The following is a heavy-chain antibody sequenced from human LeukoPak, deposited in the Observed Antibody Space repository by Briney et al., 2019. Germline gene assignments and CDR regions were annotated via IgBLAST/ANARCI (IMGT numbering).Heavy chain of an antibody. J-gene: IGHJ5*02. V-gene: IGHV4-39*07. CDR3: ARGLRYYYDSSGYRNWFDP. Sequence: SETLSLTCTVSGGSISSSSYYWGWIRQPPGKGLEWIGSIYYSGSTYYNPSLKSRVTISVDTSKNQFSLKLSSVTAADTAVYYCARGLRYYYDSSGYRNWFDPWGQGTLVTVSS. D-gene: IGHD3-22*01. CDR2: IYYSGST. CDR1: GGSISSSSYY.